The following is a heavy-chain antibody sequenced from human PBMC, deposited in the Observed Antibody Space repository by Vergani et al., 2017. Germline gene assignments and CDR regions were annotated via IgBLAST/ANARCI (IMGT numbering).Heavy chain of an antibody. CDR1: GYTFTDHS. V-gene: IGHV1-69-2*01. J-gene: IGHJ6*02. D-gene: IGHD4-17*01. Sequence: EVQLVQSGAEVKKPGATMKISCTVSGYTFTDHSMHWVKQAPGKGLEWMGLVDPEDGETIYAEKFKGRVTIAADTSTDTAHLELSSLRSEDTAVYYCATPQTVTTGGMEVWGQGTTVIVSS. CDR3: ATPQTVTTGGMEV. CDR2: VDPEDGET.